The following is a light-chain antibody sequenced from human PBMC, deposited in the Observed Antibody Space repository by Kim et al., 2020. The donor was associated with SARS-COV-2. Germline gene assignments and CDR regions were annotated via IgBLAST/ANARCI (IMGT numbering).Light chain of an antibody. J-gene: IGLJ2*01. CDR3: QAWDSSTAV. CDR1: KLGDKY. Sequence: VAQGQTASITCSGDKLGDKYACWYQQKPGQSPVLVIYQDSKRPSGSPERFSGSNSGNTATLTISGTQAMDEADYYCQAWDSSTAVFGGGTQLTVL. V-gene: IGLV3-1*01. CDR2: QDS.